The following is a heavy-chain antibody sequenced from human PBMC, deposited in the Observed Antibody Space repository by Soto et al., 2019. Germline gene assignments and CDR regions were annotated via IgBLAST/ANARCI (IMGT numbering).Heavy chain of an antibody. Sequence: EVQLLESGGGLVQPGGSLRLSCAASGFTFSSYAMSWVRQAPGKGLEWVSAISGSGGNTYYADSVKGRFTFSRDNSKNTLYLQMNSLRAGHSAVDYCAKTANRCFSAFDIWGRRIMLTVS. CDR3: AKTANRCFSAFDI. V-gene: IGHV3-23*01. CDR2: ISGSGGNT. D-gene: IGHD7-27*01. J-gene: IGHJ3*02. CDR1: GFTFSSYA.